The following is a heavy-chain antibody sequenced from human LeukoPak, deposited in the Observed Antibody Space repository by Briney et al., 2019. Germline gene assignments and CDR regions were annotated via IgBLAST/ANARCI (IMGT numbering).Heavy chain of an antibody. Sequence: PPWGSLRLSCAASGFTFSSYAVHWVRQAPGKGLEWVALISYDGGKKYYADSVKGRFTISKDNSKNTLYLQMNSLRAEDTAVYYCANIFRGSGWHTFDYWGQGTLVTVSS. J-gene: IGHJ4*02. CDR2: ISYDGGKK. CDR1: GFTFSSYA. V-gene: IGHV3-30-3*01. CDR3: ANIFRGSGWHTFDY. D-gene: IGHD6-19*01.